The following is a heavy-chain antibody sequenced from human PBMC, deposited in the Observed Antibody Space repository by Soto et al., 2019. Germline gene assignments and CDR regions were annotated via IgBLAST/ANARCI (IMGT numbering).Heavy chain of an antibody. CDR2: TYYRSKWYN. J-gene: IGHJ6*03. V-gene: IGHV6-1*01. CDR3: ARVTRRIAPTYSSSWYGGSMGVNYMDV. Sequence: PSQTLSLTCAISGDSVSSNSAAWNWIRQSPSRGLEWLGRTYYRSKWYNDYAVSVKSRITINPDTSKNQFSLQLNSVTPEDTAVYYCARVTRRIAPTYSSSWYGGSMGVNYMDVWGKGTTVTVSS. D-gene: IGHD6-13*01. CDR1: GDSVSSNSAA.